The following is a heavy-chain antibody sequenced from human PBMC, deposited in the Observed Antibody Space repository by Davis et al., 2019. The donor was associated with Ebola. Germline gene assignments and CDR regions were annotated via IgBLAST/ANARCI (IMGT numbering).Heavy chain of an antibody. Sequence: PGGSLRLSCAASGISFSKYGMFWVRQAPGKVMEWVAVISPDGSDKNYADSGKGRFTISRDDSKNTLYLQMNSLHQGPIGLPPGTLLQEHLWG. J-gene: IGHJ6*01. CDR2: ISPDGSDK. CDR1: GISFSKYG. CDR3: TLLQEHL. V-gene: IGHV3-30*03.